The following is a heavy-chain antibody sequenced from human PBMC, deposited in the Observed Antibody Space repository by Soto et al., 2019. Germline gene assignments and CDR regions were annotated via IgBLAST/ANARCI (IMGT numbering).Heavy chain of an antibody. CDR1: GFTFSTYS. J-gene: IGHJ4*02. CDR3: AREGGYCNGGGCRYFDY. V-gene: IGHV3-21*01. D-gene: IGHD2-15*01. CDR2: INTASYI. Sequence: EVLLVESGGGLVKPGGSLRLSCAASGFTFSTYSMNWVLQAPGKGLEWVSSINTASYIYYADSVKGRFTISRDDAKNSLYLQMNSLRDEDTAVYYCAREGGYCNGGGCRYFDYWGQGTLVTVSS.